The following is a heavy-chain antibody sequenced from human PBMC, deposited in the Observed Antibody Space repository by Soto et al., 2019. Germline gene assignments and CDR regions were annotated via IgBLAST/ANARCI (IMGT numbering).Heavy chain of an antibody. Sequence: SVKVSCKASGGTFSSYAISWVRQAPGQGLEWMGGIIPIFGTANYAQKIQGRVTINADESTSTAYMELSSLRSEDMAVYYCARAKYYYYYGMDYWGHGTLVTVSS. CDR1: GGTFSSYA. J-gene: IGHJ6*02. CDR2: IIPIFGTA. CDR3: ARAKYYYYYGMDY. V-gene: IGHV1-69*13.